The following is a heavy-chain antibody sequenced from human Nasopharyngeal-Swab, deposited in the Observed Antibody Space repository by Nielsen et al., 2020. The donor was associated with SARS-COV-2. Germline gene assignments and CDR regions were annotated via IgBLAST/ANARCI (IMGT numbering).Heavy chain of an antibody. V-gene: IGHV4-34*01. J-gene: IGHJ4*02. Sequence: SQTLSLTCAVYGGSFSGYYWTWIRQPPGKGLEWIGEINPGGNTNYNPSLKSRVSISVDTSKNQFSLILSSVTAADTAVYYCARGVERWGQGTLVTVSS. CDR2: INPGGNT. CDR3: ARGVER. CDR1: GGSFSGYY.